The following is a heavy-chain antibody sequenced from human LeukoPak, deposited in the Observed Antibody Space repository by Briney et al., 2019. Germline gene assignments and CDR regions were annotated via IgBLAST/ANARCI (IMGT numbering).Heavy chain of an antibody. CDR1: GFTFSSYW. CDR2: INSDGSST. J-gene: IGHJ4*02. D-gene: IGHD6-6*01. CDR3: TCIAARRGVDY. V-gene: IGHV3-74*01. Sequence: GGSLRLSCAASGFTFSSYWMHWVRQAPGKGLGWVSRINSDGSSTSYADSVKGRFTISRDNAKNTLYLQMNSLRAEDTAVYYCTCIAARRGVDYWGQGTLVTVSS.